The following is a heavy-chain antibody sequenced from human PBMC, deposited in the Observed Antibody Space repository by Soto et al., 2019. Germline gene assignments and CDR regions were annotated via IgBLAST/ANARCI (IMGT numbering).Heavy chain of an antibody. CDR1: GFSFRDYA. V-gene: IGHV3-23*01. Sequence: GGSLRLSCGASGFSFRDYAISWGRQAPGKGLEWVSVISESGGSTHYADSVRGRFTVSRDNSKNSLSLRMNSLRDEDTAVYFCAKRSPYSSGWYSPIFDYWGQGALVTVSS. D-gene: IGHD6-13*01. J-gene: IGHJ4*02. CDR2: ISESGGST. CDR3: AKRSPYSSGWYSPIFDY.